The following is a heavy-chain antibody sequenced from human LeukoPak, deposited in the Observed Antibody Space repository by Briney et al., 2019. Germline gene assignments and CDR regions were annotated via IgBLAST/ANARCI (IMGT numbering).Heavy chain of an antibody. CDR3: ARAPITIFGVVAYYYYGMDV. Sequence: SVKVSCKASGGTFSSYAISWVRQAPGQGLKWMGRIIPMLGIANYAQKFQGRVTITADKSTSTAYMELSSLRSEDTAVYYCARAPITIFGVVAYYYYGMDVWGQGTTVTVSS. D-gene: IGHD3-3*01. CDR1: GGTFSSYA. CDR2: IIPMLGIA. V-gene: IGHV1-69*04. J-gene: IGHJ6*02.